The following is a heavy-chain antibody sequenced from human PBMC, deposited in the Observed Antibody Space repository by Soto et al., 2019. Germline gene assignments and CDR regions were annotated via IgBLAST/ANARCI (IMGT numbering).Heavy chain of an antibody. CDR3: AHAIHPYYFNGMDV. J-gene: IGHJ6*02. D-gene: IGHD5-18*01. Sequence: QITLKESGPTLVKPTQTLTLTCTFSGFSLSTSGVGVGWIRQPPGKALEWLALIYWDDGKRYSPSLKSRLTITKDTSKDQVVLTTTNMDPTDTATYFRAHAIHPYYFNGMDVWGQGTTVAVSS. CDR1: GFSLSTSGVG. V-gene: IGHV2-5*02. CDR2: IYWDDGK.